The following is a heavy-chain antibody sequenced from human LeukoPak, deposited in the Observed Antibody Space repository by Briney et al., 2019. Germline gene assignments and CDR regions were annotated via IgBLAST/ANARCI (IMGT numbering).Heavy chain of an antibody. J-gene: IGHJ3*02. CDR1: GYTFTKFA. D-gene: IGHD2-15*01. CDR3: AKAARYCTGGTCFSPRTFDI. CDR2: ITTDTGHP. Sequence: ASVKVSCKASGYTFTKFAINWVRQAPGQGLEWMGWITTDTGHPTYAQGFTGRFVFSLDTSVTTAYLQITSLEAEDTAVYYCAKAARYCTGGTCFSPRTFDIWGQGTMVTVS. V-gene: IGHV7-4-1*02.